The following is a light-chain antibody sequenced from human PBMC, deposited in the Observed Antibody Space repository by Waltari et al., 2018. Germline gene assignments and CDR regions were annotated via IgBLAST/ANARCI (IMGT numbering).Light chain of an antibody. Sequence: AIQMTQSPSSLSASVGDTVTITCRATQGVGSYLGWYQQKPGQAPKLLIYDASTLQSGVPSRFSGSGSGTDFTLTITSLQPEDYATYYCLQDYAYPLTFGGGTRVEIK. CDR2: DAS. CDR3: LQDYAYPLT. V-gene: IGKV1-6*01. J-gene: IGKJ4*01. CDR1: QGVGSY.